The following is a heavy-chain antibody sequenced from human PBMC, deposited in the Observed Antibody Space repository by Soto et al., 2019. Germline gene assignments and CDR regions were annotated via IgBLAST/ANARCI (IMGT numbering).Heavy chain of an antibody. D-gene: IGHD4-17*01. Sequence: QVQLVESGGGVVQPGRSLRLSCAASGFTFSSYGMHWVRQAPGKGLEWVAVISYDGSNKYYADSVKGRFTISRDNSKNTLYLQMNSLRAEDTAVYYCATDDYGDWYFDLWGRGTLVTVSS. CDR3: ATDDYGDWYFDL. J-gene: IGHJ2*01. V-gene: IGHV3-30*03. CDR2: ISYDGSNK. CDR1: GFTFSSYG.